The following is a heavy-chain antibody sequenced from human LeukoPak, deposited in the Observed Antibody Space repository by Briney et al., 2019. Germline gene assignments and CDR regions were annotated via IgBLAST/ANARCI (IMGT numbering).Heavy chain of an antibody. V-gene: IGHV4-34*01. D-gene: IGHD1-1*01. CDR2: INHRGDT. Sequence: PSETLSPTRAVYGGSFSAFYWSWIRPSPGKGLEWIAEINHRGDTNYNPSVKSRVSISVDTSKNQFSLKVTSLTAADTAVYYCARGPTISETGYFDYWGQGTLVTVSS. CDR3: ARGPTISETGYFDY. J-gene: IGHJ4*03. CDR1: GGSFSAFY.